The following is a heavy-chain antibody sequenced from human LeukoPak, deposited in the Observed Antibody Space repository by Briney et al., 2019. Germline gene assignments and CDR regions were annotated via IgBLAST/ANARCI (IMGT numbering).Heavy chain of an antibody. D-gene: IGHD3-3*01. CDR2: IYHSGST. Sequence: SETLSLTCTVSGYSISSGYYWGWIRQPPGKGLEWIGSIYHSGSTYYNPSLKSRATISVDTSKNQCSLKLSSVTAADTAVYYCARDPGITIFGVVLGPPDYWGQGTLVTVSS. V-gene: IGHV4-38-2*02. CDR3: ARDPGITIFGVVLGPPDY. J-gene: IGHJ4*02. CDR1: GYSISSGYY.